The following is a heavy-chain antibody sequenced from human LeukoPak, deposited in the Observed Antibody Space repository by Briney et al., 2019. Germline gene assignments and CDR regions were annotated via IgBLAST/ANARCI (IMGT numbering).Heavy chain of an antibody. Sequence: KPSETLSLTCTVSGGSISSYYWSWIRQPPGKGLEWIGYIYYSGSTNYNPSLKSRVTISVDTSKNQFSLKLSSVTAADTAVYYCAREGRSYLRSYFDYWGQGTLVTVSS. CDR1: GGSISSYY. CDR3: AREGRSYLRSYFDY. V-gene: IGHV4-59*01. D-gene: IGHD1-26*01. J-gene: IGHJ4*02. CDR2: IYYSGST.